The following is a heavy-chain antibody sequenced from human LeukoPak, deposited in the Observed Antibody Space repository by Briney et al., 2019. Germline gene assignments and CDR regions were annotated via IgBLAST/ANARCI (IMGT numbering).Heavy chain of an antibody. D-gene: IGHD5-24*01. V-gene: IGHV1-3*01. CDR1: GYTFTSYA. CDR3: ARAGVVEMATIGFDY. CDR2: INAGNGQT. J-gene: IGHJ4*02. Sequence: ASVKVSCKASGYTFTSYAIHWVRQAPGQRLEWMGWINAGNGQTKYSQKFQRRVTITRDTSASTAYMELSSLRSEDTAVYYCARAGVVEMATIGFDYWGQGTLVSVSS.